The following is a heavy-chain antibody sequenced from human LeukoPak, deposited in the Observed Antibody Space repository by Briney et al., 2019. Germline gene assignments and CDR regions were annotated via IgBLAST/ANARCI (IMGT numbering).Heavy chain of an antibody. J-gene: IGHJ6*02. CDR3: AKTLPDILTGYYYYYYGMDV. V-gene: IGHV4-59*12. CDR2: IYYSGST. Sequence: SETLSLTCTVSGGSISSYYWSWIRQPPGKGLEWIGYIYYSGSTNYNPSLKSRVTISVDTSKNQFSLKLSSVTAADTAVYYCAKTLPDILTGYYYYYYGMDVWGQGTTVTVSS. CDR1: GGSISSYY. D-gene: IGHD3-9*01.